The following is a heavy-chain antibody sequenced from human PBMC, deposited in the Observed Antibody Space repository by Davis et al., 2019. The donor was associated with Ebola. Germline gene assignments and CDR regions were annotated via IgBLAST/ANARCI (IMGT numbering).Heavy chain of an antibody. CDR3: ATSKGHYYYYYYMDV. CDR1: GGSISSSSYY. CDR2: IYYSGST. Sequence: PSETLSLTCTVSGGSISSSSYYWGWIRQPPGKGLEWIGSIYYSGSTYYNPSLKSRVTISVDTSKNQFSLKLSSVTAADTAVYYCATSKGHYYYYYYMDVWGKGTTVTVSS. D-gene: IGHD4-11*01. V-gene: IGHV4-39*07. J-gene: IGHJ6*03.